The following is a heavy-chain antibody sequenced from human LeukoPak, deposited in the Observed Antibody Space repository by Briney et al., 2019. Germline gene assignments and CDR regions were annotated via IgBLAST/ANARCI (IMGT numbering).Heavy chain of an antibody. J-gene: IGHJ4*02. Sequence: GGPLRLSCATSGCPFSDFSMTWVRQAPGKGLEWISTTNSGGSSTDYAESVKGRFTISRDNSKNTLYLQMSSLRVEDTAMYYCAKQSYARSLGEGGPGTLVTVSS. CDR3: AKQSYARSLGE. V-gene: IGHV3-23*01. CDR1: GCPFSDFS. D-gene: IGHD2-8*01. CDR2: TNSGGSST.